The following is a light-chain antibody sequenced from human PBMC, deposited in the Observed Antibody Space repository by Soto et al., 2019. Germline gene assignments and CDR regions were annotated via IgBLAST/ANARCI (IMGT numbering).Light chain of an antibody. V-gene: IGKV3-20*01. CDR3: HQYGSSWT. J-gene: IGKJ1*01. CDR2: GAS. Sequence: EIVLTQSPGTLSLSPGERATLSCRASQSVSSSYLAGYQQKPGQAPRLLIYGASSRATGIPDRFSGSGSGTNFTLTISRLEPEDFAVYYCHQYGSSWTFGQGTKVEIK. CDR1: QSVSSSY.